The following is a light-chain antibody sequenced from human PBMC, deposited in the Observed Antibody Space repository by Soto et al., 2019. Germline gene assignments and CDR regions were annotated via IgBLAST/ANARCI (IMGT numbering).Light chain of an antibody. CDR3: RGWDSSSAPWV. CDR1: DIGSKS. V-gene: IGLV3-21*02. J-gene: IGLJ3*02. Sequence: SYVVTQPPSVSVAPGQTARVTCGGNDIGSKSVHWHQQKPGQAPVLVVYDDRDRPSGIPERFSGSNSGNTATLTIRRVEAGDEADYYCRGWDSSSAPWVFGGGTKLTVL. CDR2: DDR.